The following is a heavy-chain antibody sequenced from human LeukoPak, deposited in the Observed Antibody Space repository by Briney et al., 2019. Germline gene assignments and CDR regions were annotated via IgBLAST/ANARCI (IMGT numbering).Heavy chain of an antibody. CDR3: AKARYSGTYSPGDY. CDR2: ISYDGSNK. Sequence: GGSLRLSCAASGFTFSSYGIHWVRQAPGKGLEWVAVISYDGSNKYYVDSVKGRFTISRDNPKNTLYLQMNSLRADDTAVYYCAKARYSGTYSPGDYWGQGTLVTVSS. J-gene: IGHJ4*02. D-gene: IGHD1-26*01. V-gene: IGHV3-30*18. CDR1: GFTFSSYG.